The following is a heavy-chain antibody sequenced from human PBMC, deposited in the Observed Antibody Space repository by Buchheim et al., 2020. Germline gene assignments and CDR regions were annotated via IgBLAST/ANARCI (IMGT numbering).Heavy chain of an antibody. Sequence: QVQLVESGGGVVQPGRSLGLSCAASGFSFSSSGMHWVRQAPGRGLEWVAVISYDGINKYYADSVKGRFTISRDNSRNTLYLQMHSLRADDTAFYYCARDPGTGDCATTSCYIDYWGQGTL. J-gene: IGHJ4*02. CDR2: ISYDGINK. CDR3: ARDPGTGDCATTSCYIDY. D-gene: IGHD2-2*02. V-gene: IGHV3-33*05. CDR1: GFSFSSSG.